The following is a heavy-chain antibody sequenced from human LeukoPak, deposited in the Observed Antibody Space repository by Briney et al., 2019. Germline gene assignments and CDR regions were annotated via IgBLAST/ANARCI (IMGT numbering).Heavy chain of an antibody. D-gene: IGHD4-17*01. CDR2: IYSGGST. Sequence: GGSLRLSCAASGFTVSSNYMSWVRQAPGKGLEWVSVIYSGGSTYYADSVKGRFTISRDDSKNTLYLQMNSLRAEDTAVYYCAKWGYGDYESAFDIWGQGTMVTVSS. J-gene: IGHJ3*02. CDR1: GFTVSSNY. CDR3: AKWGYGDYESAFDI. V-gene: IGHV3-53*01.